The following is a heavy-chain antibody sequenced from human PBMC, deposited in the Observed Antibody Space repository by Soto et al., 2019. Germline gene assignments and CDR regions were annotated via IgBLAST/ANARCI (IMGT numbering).Heavy chain of an antibody. CDR1: GFAFSHYG. J-gene: IGHJ4*02. CDR2: ISYDGSNE. V-gene: IGHV3-30*03. CDR3: ATAYFGGFGTDISCHVTDY. D-gene: IGHD2-8*02. Sequence: QVQLVESGGGVVQPGRSLRLSCAASGFAFSHYGMHWVRQAPGKGPEWVAVISYDGSNEQYADSVRGRFTISRDSCENTLYLQMNSLRAEDSAIYYCATAYFGGFGTDISCHVTDYWGQGTLVTVSS.